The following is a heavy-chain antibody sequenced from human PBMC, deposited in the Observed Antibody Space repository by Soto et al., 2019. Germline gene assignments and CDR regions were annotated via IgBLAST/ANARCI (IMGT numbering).Heavy chain of an antibody. CDR2: ISPYSGYT. V-gene: IGHV1-18*01. CDR1: VYVLMPYG. D-gene: IGHD2-8*01. J-gene: IGHJ4*01. CDR3: ALEDSVLIPPSQASPFDE. Sequence: SRKVSCQGFVYVLMPYGINWVRPATGQGLEWVGWISPYSGYTHSAQKFHGRLTLTTDTAASTSYMELRILRSADTALYYFALEDSVLIPPSQASPFDEWGHGTLVTVSS.